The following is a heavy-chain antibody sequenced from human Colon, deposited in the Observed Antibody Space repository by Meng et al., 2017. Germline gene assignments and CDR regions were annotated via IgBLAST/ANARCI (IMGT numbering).Heavy chain of an antibody. J-gene: IGHJ4*02. Sequence: QVELVGSGGGVVQPGRSLTLSCAASGFTFSTYAMHWVRQAPGKGLEWVAVIWSNGINKYYADSVKGRFTISRDNSKNTLYVQMNSLRAEDTAVYYCATSIMAAGTIDYWGQGTLVTVSS. D-gene: IGHD6-13*01. CDR3: ATSIMAAGTIDY. CDR2: IWSNGINK. V-gene: IGHV3-33*01. CDR1: GFTFSTYA.